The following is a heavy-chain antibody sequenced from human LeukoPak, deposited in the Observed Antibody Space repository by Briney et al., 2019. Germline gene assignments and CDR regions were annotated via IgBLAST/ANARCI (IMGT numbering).Heavy chain of an antibody. D-gene: IGHD4/OR15-4a*01. Sequence: GGSLRLSCTASGVTFRAYIMAWVRQVPGKGLEWISALSGDAMTTYYAVPVKGRFTISRDNFRNTLTLQLASLRADDSAVYNGAKDASPYSNYAVGWFDSWGQGTLVTVSS. CDR3: AKDASPYSNYAVGWFDS. J-gene: IGHJ5*01. CDR1: GVTFRAYI. V-gene: IGHV3-23*01. CDR2: LSGDAMTT.